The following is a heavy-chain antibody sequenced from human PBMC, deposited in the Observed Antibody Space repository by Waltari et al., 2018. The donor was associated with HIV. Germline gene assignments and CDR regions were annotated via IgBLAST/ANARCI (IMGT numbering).Heavy chain of an antibody. D-gene: IGHD3-16*01. Sequence: QDQLIQSGTEVKEPGASLRVSCRASGYTFIGYFIHWVRQAPGQGLEWMGDPNPRSGYTEYAQKFRGRVTWTGDTSVNTAYLDLKGLRFDDTATYFCHRPWDSDHWGSDLWGQGTLVIVS. CDR2: PNPRSGYT. J-gene: IGHJ4*01. V-gene: IGHV1-2*02. CDR1: GYTFIGYF. CDR3: HRPWDSDHWGSDL.